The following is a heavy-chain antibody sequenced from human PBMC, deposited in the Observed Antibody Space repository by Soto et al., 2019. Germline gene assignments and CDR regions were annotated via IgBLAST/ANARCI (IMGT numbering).Heavy chain of an antibody. D-gene: IGHD4-4*01. V-gene: IGHV1-69*13. CDR3: ARAAHSSNHSPYFDY. CDR2: IIPIFGTA. J-gene: IGHJ4*02. Sequence: GASVKVSCKASGGTFSSYAISWVRQAPGQGFEWMGGIIPIFGTANYAQKFQGRVTITADESTSTAYMELSSLRSEDTAVYYCARAAHSSNHSPYFDYWGQGTLVTVSS. CDR1: GGTFSSYA.